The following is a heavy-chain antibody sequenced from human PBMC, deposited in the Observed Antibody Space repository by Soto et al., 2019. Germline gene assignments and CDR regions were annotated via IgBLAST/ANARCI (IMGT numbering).Heavy chain of an antibody. V-gene: IGHV2-5*01. CDR3: AHRGYYYDSSGYTDY. J-gene: IGHJ4*02. CDR2: SYWNDDK. D-gene: IGHD3-22*01. CDR1: GFSLSTSGVG. Sequence: QITLKESGPTLVKPTQTLTLTCTFSGFSLSTSGVGVGWIRQPPGKALEWLALSYWNDDKRYSPSLKSRLTITKDTSKNQVVLTLTNMDPVDTATYYCAHRGYYYDSSGYTDYWGQGTLVTVSS.